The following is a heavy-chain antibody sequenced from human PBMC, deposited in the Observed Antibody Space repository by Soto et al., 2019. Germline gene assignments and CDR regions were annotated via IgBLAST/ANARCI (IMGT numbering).Heavy chain of an antibody. Sequence: GASVKVSCKASGYTFTGYYMHWVRQAPGQGLEWMGWINPNSDDTDFAQKFQGRVTMTRDTSISTAYMGLSRLRSDDTAVYYCARAPTYSDYSDYWGQGTLVTVSS. CDR1: GYTFTGYY. CDR3: ARAPTYSDYSDY. CDR2: INPNSDDT. J-gene: IGHJ4*02. D-gene: IGHD4-4*01. V-gene: IGHV1-2*02.